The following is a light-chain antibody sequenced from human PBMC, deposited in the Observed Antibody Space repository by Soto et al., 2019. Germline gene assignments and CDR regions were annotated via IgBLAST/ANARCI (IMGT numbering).Light chain of an antibody. CDR2: GAS. CDR3: QQYNKWPLT. CDR1: QSVSIN. V-gene: IGKV3-15*01. J-gene: IGKJ4*01. Sequence: EIVMTQSPVTLYVSPGESATLACRASQSVSINLAWYQHKPGQAPRLLIYGASTRATGIPARFSGSGSGTEFTLNISSLQSEDFALYYCQQYNKWPLTFGGGTKVDIK.